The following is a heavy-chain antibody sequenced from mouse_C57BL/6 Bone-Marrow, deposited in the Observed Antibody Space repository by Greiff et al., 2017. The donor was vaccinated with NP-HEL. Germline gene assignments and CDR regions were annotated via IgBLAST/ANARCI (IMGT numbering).Heavy chain of an antibody. CDR1: GFNITDDY. Sequence: EVQLQQSGAELVRPGASVKLSCTASGFNITDDYMHWVKQRPEQGLEWIGWIDPENGDTEYASKFQGKATITADTSSNTAYLQLSSLTSEDTAVYYCTTLWGEWYFDVWGTGTTVTVSS. CDR3: TTLWGEWYFDV. J-gene: IGHJ1*03. CDR2: IDPENGDT. V-gene: IGHV14-4*01. D-gene: IGHD1-1*02.